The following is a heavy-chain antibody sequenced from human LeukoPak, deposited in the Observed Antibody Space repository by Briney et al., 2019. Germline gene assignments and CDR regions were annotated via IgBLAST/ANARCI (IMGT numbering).Heavy chain of an antibody. CDR2: MNPNSGNT. CDR1: GYTFTSYD. Sequence: ASVKVSCKASGYTFTSYDINWVRQATRQGLEWMGWMNPNSGNTGYAQKFQGRVTITRNTSISTAYMELSSLRSEDTAVYYCARGGVEPAAIGAFDIWGQGTMVTVSS. CDR3: ARGGVEPAAIGAFDI. D-gene: IGHD2-2*02. V-gene: IGHV1-8*03. J-gene: IGHJ3*02.